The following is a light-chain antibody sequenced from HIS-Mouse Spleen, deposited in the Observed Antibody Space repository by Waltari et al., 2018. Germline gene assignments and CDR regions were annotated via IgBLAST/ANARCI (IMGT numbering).Light chain of an antibody. Sequence: QSALTQPASVSGSPGQSITISCTGTSSDGGGYHYVSWYQQHPGKAPKLMIYEFSNRPSGVSNRFSGSKSGNTASLTISGLQAEDEADYYCSSYTSSSTLVVFGGGTKLTVL. J-gene: IGLJ2*01. CDR1: SSDGGGYHY. V-gene: IGLV2-14*01. CDR3: SSYTSSSTLVV. CDR2: EFS.